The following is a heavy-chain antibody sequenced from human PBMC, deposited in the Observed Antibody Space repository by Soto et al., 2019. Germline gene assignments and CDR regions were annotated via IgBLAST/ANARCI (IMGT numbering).Heavy chain of an antibody. Sequence: QVQLVESGGGLVKPGGSLRLSCAASGFTLSDHYMSWIRQAPGKGLEWVSYISSRSSYTDYADSVKGRFTISRDNAKNSLNLQMNSLRAEDTAVYYSARGASGGSGWNYYYYYGMDVWGQGTTVTVSS. CDR1: GFTLSDHY. CDR3: ARGASGGSGWNYYYYYGMDV. V-gene: IGHV3-11*05. CDR2: ISSRSSYT. J-gene: IGHJ6*02. D-gene: IGHD6-19*01.